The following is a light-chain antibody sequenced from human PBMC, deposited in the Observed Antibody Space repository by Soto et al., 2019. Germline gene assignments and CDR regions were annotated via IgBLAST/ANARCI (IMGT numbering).Light chain of an antibody. CDR2: ATS. CDR1: QSISSY. CDR3: QQSYITPPWT. V-gene: IGKV1-39*01. Sequence: DIRMTQSPSSLSASVGDRVTITCRASQSISSYLNWYQQRPGKAPKLLIYATSTLHSGVPSRFSGGGSGTDFTLTISSLQPEDFAIYYCQQSYITPPWTFGQGTKVE. J-gene: IGKJ1*01.